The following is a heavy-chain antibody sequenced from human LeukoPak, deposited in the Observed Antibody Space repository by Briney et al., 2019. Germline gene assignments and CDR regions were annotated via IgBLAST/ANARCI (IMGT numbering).Heavy chain of an antibody. Sequence: KPSETLSLTCIVSGGSISSYYWSWIRQPPGKRLEWIGHIHYSGSTNYNPSFNSRVTISVDTSKNQFSLKLSSMTAADTAVYYCARESSSREDWFDPWGRGTLVTVSS. CDR1: GGSISSYY. V-gene: IGHV4-59*12. CDR3: ARESSSREDWFDP. CDR2: IHYSGST. D-gene: IGHD6-6*01. J-gene: IGHJ5*02.